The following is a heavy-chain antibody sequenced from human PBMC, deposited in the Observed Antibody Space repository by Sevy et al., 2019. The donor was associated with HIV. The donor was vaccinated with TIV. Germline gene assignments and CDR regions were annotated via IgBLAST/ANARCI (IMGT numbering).Heavy chain of an antibody. J-gene: IGHJ4*02. CDR2: TRNKADSYTT. CDR3: ATHAGIAAAGRVFDY. Sequence: GGSLRLSCAASGFTFSDHYMEWVRQAPGKGLEWVGRTRNKADSYTTEYAASVKGRFTISRDDSKNSVYLQMNSLKTEETAVYYCATHAGIAAAGRVFDYWGQGSLVTVSS. CDR1: GFTFSDHY. D-gene: IGHD6-13*01. V-gene: IGHV3-72*01.